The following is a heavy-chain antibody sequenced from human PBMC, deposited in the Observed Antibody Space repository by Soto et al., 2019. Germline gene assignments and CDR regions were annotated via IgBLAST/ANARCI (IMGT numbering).Heavy chain of an antibody. V-gene: IGHV1-3*01. CDR3: ARGGSLYWYFDL. J-gene: IGHJ2*01. D-gene: IGHD1-26*01. CDR2: INAGNGNT. CDR1: GYIFTSYY. Sequence: ASVKVSCKASGYIFTSYYLHWVRQAPGQRLEWMGWINAGNGNTKYSQKFQGRVTITRDTSASTAYMELSSLRSEDTAVYYCARGGSLYWYFDLWGRGTLVTVSS.